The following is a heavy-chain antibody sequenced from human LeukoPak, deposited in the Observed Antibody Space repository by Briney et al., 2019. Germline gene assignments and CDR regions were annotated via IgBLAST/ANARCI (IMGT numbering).Heavy chain of an antibody. J-gene: IGHJ4*02. CDR2: IYHSGST. CDR3: ARHYYGDYWLDY. V-gene: IGHV4-4*02. Sequence: PSETLSLTCAVSGGSISSSNWWSWVRQPPGKGLEWIGEIYHSGSTNYNPSLKSRVTISVDTSKNQFSLKLSSVTAADTAVYYCARHYYGDYWLDYWGQGTLVTVSS. CDR1: GGSISSSNW. D-gene: IGHD4-17*01.